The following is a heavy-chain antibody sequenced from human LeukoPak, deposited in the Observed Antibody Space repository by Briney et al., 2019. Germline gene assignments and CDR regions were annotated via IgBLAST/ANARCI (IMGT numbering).Heavy chain of an antibody. CDR3: ARTYYDFWSGYYYYYMDV. D-gene: IGHD3-3*01. CDR1: GGTFSSYA. CDR2: IIPIFGTA. V-gene: IGHV1-69*13. Sequence: ASVKVSCKASGGTFSSYAISWVRQAPGQGLEWMGGIIPIFGTANYAQKFQGRVTITADESTSTAYMELSSLRPEDTAVYYCARTYYDFWSGYYYYYMDVWGKGTTVTVSS. J-gene: IGHJ6*03.